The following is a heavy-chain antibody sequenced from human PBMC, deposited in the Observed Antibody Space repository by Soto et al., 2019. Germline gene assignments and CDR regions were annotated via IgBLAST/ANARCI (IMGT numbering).Heavy chain of an antibody. Sequence: ASVKVSCKASGYGFTSLDINWVRQTAGQGLEWMGWMQPSTGRTGYAQKFQGRVTMTRDTSINTAYMELTTLTSDDTAFYYCARGVSAGVDYWGQGTLVTVSS. CDR3: ARGVSAGVDY. CDR2: MQPSTGRT. J-gene: IGHJ4*02. CDR1: GYGFTSLD. V-gene: IGHV1-8*01. D-gene: IGHD1-26*01.